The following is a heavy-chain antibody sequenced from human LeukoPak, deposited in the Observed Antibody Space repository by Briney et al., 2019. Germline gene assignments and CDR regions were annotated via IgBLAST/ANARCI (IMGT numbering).Heavy chain of an antibody. CDR2: INPNSGGT. CDR3: ARDYSSDWYVVNY. D-gene: IGHD6-19*01. J-gene: IGHJ4*02. CDR1: GYTFTGYY. Sequence: GASVKVSCKASGYTFTGYYMHWVRQAPGQGLEWMGWINPNSGGTNYAQKFQGRVTMTRDTSISTAYMELRSLRSDDTAVYYCARDYSSDWYVVNYWGQGTLVTVSS. V-gene: IGHV1-2*02.